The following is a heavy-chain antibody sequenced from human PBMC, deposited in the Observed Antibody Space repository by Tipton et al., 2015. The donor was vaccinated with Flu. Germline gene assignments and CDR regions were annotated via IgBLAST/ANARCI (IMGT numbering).Heavy chain of an antibody. D-gene: IGHD4-11*01. J-gene: IGHJ5*02. CDR1: GYMFTSYW. Sequence: QLVQSGAEVKKPGEPLKIPCKGSGYMFTSYWIGWVRQMPGKGLEWIASIYYSGGTYYNPSLESRVAMSVDTSKNQFSLRLTSVTAADTAVYYCARRDYSNYVSDPRNWFDPWGQGTLVTVSS. CDR2: IYYSGGT. CDR3: ARRDYSNYVSDPRNWFDP. V-gene: IGHV5-51*06.